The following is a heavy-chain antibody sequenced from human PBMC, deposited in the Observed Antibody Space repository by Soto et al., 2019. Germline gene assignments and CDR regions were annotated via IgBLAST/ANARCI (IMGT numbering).Heavy chain of an antibody. CDR1: GFTFSSYW. Sequence: GGSLRLSCAASGFTFSSYWMSWVRQAPGKGLEWVANIKQDGSEKYYVDSVKGRFTISRDNAKNSLYLQMNSLRAEDTAVYYCAREKVEVYCSGGSCYGRAYYYYGMDVWGQGTTGTVSS. V-gene: IGHV3-7*01. J-gene: IGHJ6*02. CDR3: AREKVEVYCSGGSCYGRAYYYYGMDV. CDR2: IKQDGSEK. D-gene: IGHD2-15*01.